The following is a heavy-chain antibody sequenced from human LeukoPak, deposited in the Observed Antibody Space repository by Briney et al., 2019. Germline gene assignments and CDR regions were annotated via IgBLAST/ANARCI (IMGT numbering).Heavy chain of an antibody. J-gene: IGHJ3*02. CDR2: IIPIFGTA. D-gene: IGHD2-2*01. Sequence: ASVKVSCKASGGTFSSYAISWVRQAPGQGLEWMGGIIPIFGTANYAQKFQGRVTITADKFTSTAYMELSSLRSEDTAVYYCAREGENIVVVPAAMRLDAFDIWGQGTMVTVSS. CDR3: AREGENIVVVPAAMRLDAFDI. V-gene: IGHV1-69*06. CDR1: GGTFSSYA.